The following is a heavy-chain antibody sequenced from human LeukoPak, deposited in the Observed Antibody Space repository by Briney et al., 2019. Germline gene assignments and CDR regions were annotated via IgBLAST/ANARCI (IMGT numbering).Heavy chain of an antibody. D-gene: IGHD3-16*01. CDR2: IYYSGST. V-gene: IGHV4-39*07. CDR1: GGSVTSSSYY. CDR3: ARDLSDDGSPYTHYGMAV. Sequence: SETLSLTCTVSGGSVTSSSYYWGWIRQPSGKGLEWIGSIYYSGSTYYNPSLKSRVTISVDTSKNQFSLKLSSVTAADTAVYYCARDLSDDGSPYTHYGMAVWGQGTTVTVSS. J-gene: IGHJ6*02.